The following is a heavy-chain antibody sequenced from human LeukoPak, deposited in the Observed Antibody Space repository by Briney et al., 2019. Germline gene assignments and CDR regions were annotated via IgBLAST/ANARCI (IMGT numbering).Heavy chain of an antibody. CDR2: INPSSGGT. CDR3: ARTVTTRNGY. V-gene: IGHV1-2*02. Sequence: ASVKVSCKASGYTFTDYYIHWVRQAHAPGLEWMGWINPSSGGTNYAQKFQGRVTMTRDTSISTAYMEVSSLRSDDAAVYYCARTVTTRNGYWGQGTLVTVSS. J-gene: IGHJ4*02. D-gene: IGHD4-17*01. CDR1: GYTFTDYY.